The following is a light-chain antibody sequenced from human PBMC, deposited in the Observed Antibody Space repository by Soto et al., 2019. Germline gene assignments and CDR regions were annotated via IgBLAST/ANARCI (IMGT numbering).Light chain of an antibody. J-gene: IGKJ1*01. CDR3: QQYSNWPRT. Sequence: EIVMTQSPATLSVSPGERATLSCRASQSVSSNLAGYQQKPGQAPRLLIYGASTRANGIPARFSGSGSGTEFPLTISRLQSEDFAVYYCQQYSNWPRTFGQGTKVEI. CDR2: GAS. V-gene: IGKV3-15*01. CDR1: QSVSSN.